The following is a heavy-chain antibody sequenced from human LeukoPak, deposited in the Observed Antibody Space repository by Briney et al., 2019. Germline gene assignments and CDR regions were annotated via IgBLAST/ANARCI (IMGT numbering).Heavy chain of an antibody. CDR3: ARPAEWQQLVPGAFDI. CDR2: IYTSGST. CDR1: GGSISSGSYY. J-gene: IGHJ3*02. V-gene: IGHV4-61*02. Sequence: SETLSLTCTVSGGSISSGSYYWSWIRQPAGKGLEWIGRIYTSGSTNYNPSLKSRVTISVDTSKNQFSLKLSSVTAADTAVYYCARPAEWQQLVPGAFDIWGQGTMVTVSS. D-gene: IGHD6-13*01.